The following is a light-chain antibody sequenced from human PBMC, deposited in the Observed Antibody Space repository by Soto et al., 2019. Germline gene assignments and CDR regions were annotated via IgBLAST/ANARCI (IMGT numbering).Light chain of an antibody. V-gene: IGLV1-40*01. Sequence: QAVVTQPPSVSGAPGQKVIISCTGRSSNIGAGYDVHWYQQLPGTAPKLLIYSNNNRPSGVPDRLSGSKSGTSASLAITGLQVEDEADYYCQSYDSSLSAAVFGGGTQLTVL. CDR1: SSNIGAGYD. CDR3: QSYDSSLSAAV. CDR2: SNN. J-gene: IGLJ2*01.